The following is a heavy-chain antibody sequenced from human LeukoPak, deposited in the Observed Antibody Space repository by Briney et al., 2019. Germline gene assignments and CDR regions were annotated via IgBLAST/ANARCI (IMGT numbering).Heavy chain of an antibody. CDR2: IYSSETT. CDR1: GGSITGYH. CDR3: ARRNDFHI. J-gene: IGHJ3*02. Sequence: PSETLSLTCTVSGGSITGYHWSWIRQPPGKGLAWIGYIYSSETTNYKPSLKSRVTISADTSKNQISLKLTSVTAADTAIYYCARRNDFHIWGQGTMVTVSS. V-gene: IGHV4-4*08.